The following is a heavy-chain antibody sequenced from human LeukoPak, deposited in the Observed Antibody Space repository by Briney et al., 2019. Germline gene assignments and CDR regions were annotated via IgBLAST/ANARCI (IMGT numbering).Heavy chain of an antibody. CDR1: GGTFSSYA. CDR3: ARDAVWFGELSFWFDP. CDR2: IIPIFGTA. Sequence: SVKVSCKASGGTFSSYAISWVRQAPGQGLEWMGGIIPIFGTANYAQKFQGRVTITADESASTAYMELSSLRSEDTAVYYCARDAVWFGELSFWFDPWGQGTLVTVSS. J-gene: IGHJ5*02. V-gene: IGHV1-69*01. D-gene: IGHD3-10*01.